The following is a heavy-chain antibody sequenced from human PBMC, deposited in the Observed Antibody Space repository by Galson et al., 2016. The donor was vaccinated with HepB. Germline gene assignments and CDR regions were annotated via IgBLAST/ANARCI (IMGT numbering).Heavy chain of an antibody. D-gene: IGHD2-21*02. V-gene: IGHV3-13*01. CDR3: VREILLVLGYYGMDV. CDR1: GFTFSSYD. Sequence: SLRLSCAASGFTFSSYDMHWVRQATGNGLEWVSGIDTAGGTSYLGSVKGRFTISRENAKNSLYLQMNSMRVGDTAVYYCVREILLVLGYYGMDVWGQGTTVTVSS. J-gene: IGHJ6*02. CDR2: IDTAGGT.